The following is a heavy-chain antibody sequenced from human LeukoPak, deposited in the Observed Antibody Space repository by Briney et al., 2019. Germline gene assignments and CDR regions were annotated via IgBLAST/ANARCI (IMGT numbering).Heavy chain of an antibody. Sequence: SVKVSCKASGGTFSSYAISWVRQAPGQGLEWMGRIIPILGIANYAQKFQGRVTITADKSTSTAYMELSSLRSEDTAVYYCASGGYGLHPIYYYGMDVWGQGTTVTVSS. J-gene: IGHJ6*02. V-gene: IGHV1-69*04. CDR1: GGTFSSYA. CDR2: IIPILGIA. D-gene: IGHD1-26*01. CDR3: ASGGYGLHPIYYYGMDV.